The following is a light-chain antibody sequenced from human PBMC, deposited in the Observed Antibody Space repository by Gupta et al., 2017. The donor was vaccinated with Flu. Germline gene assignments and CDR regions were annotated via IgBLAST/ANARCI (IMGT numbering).Light chain of an antibody. J-gene: IGKJ2*01. CDR3: QQRSCLPYT. V-gene: IGKV6-21*01. Sequence: PDFQSVTPKEKVTITCRASQSIGSGLHWYQQKPCQPPKVLVNYASQYFSGVPSRFSGSGSGTDFTLTINSVEAEDAATYYCQQRSCLPYTFGQWTKMEIK. CDR1: QSIGSG. CDR2: YAS.